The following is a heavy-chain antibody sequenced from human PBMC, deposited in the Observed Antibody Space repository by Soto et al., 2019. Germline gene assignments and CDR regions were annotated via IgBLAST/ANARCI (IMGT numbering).Heavy chain of an antibody. CDR1: GFTFSSYA. CDR2: ISSNGGST. Sequence: GGSLRLSCSASGFTFSSYAMHWVRQAPGKGLEYVSAISSNGGSTYYADSVKGRFTISRDNSKNTLYLQMSSLRAEDTAVYYCVKSPRGDYDFWSGSYMDVWGQGTTVTVSS. D-gene: IGHD3-3*01. J-gene: IGHJ6*02. CDR3: VKSPRGDYDFWSGSYMDV. V-gene: IGHV3-64D*08.